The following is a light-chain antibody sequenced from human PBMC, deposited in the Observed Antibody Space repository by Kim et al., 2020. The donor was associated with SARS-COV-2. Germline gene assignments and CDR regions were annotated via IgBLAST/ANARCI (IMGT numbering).Light chain of an antibody. CDR1: ALPKQY. V-gene: IGLV3-25*03. J-gene: IGLJ3*02. CDR2: KDS. CDR3: QSADSSGTWV. Sequence: ELTQPPSVSVSPGQTARITCSGDALPKQYAYWYQQKPGQAPVLVIYKDSERPSGIPERFSGSSSGTTVTLTISGVQAEDEADYYCQSADSSGTWVFGGGTQLTVL.